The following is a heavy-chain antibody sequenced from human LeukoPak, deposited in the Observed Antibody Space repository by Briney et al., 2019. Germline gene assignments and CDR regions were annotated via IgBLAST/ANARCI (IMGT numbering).Heavy chain of an antibody. CDR3: AKDLSDGRDY. CDR1: GFTFSSYA. Sequence: PGGSLRPSCAASGFTFSSYAMSWVRQAPGKGLEWVSAISGSGGSTYYADSVKGRFTISRDNSKNTLYLQMDSLRAEDTAVYYCAKDLSDGRDYWGQGTLVTVSS. D-gene: IGHD2-15*01. CDR2: ISGSGGST. J-gene: IGHJ4*02. V-gene: IGHV3-23*01.